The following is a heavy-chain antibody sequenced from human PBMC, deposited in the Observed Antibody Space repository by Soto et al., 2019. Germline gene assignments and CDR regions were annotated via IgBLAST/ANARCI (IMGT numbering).Heavy chain of an antibody. CDR1: GNTVPNYA. D-gene: IGHD6-19*01. V-gene: IGHV1-3*01. Sequence: GASVKVSCKASGNTVPNYAIHWVRQAPGQRLEWMGWINAGNGNTKYSQKFQGRVTITRDTSASTAYMELSSLRSEDTAVYYCARGVAGPLHWFDPWGQGTLVTVSS. CDR2: INAGNGNT. J-gene: IGHJ5*02. CDR3: ARGVAGPLHWFDP.